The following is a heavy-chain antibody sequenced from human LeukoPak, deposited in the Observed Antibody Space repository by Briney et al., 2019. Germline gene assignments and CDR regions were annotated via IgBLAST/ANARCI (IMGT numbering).Heavy chain of an antibody. CDR1: GFTFDDYA. J-gene: IGHJ4*02. V-gene: IGHV3-23*01. D-gene: IGHD3-10*01. CDR2: ISGSGGST. CDR3: AKGSYGSGSYYHDFDY. Sequence: PGGSTRLSCAASGFTFDDYAMHWVRQAPGKGLEWVSAISGSGGSTYYADSVKGRFTISRDNSKNTLYLQMNSLRAEDTAVYYGAKGSYGSGSYYHDFDYWGQGTLVTVSS.